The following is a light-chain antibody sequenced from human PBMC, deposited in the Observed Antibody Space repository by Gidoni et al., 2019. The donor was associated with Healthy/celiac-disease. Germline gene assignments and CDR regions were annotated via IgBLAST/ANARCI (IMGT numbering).Light chain of an antibody. CDR3: QKYYSTPS. CDR2: LAS. J-gene: IGKJ4*01. Sequence: DIVMTQSPDSLAVSLGERATIRCKSSQDVLSSFNNNNYLTWYQQKPGQPPNLHICLASSRESGVPDRFSGSGSGTDFTLTISSLQAEDVAVCCCQKYYSTPSFSGGTKVEI. V-gene: IGKV4-1*01. CDR1: QDVLSSFNNNNY.